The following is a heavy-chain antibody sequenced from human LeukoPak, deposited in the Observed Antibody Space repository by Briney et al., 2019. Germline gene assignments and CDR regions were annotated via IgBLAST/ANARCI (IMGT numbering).Heavy chain of an antibody. Sequence: ASVKVSCKASGGTFSSYAISWVRQAPGQGLEWMGGIIPIFGTANYAQRFQGRVTITADESTSTAYMELSSLRSEDTAVYYCARGRRGSSGYYPYFDYWGREPWSPSPQ. CDR2: IIPIFGTA. CDR3: ARGRRGSSGYYPYFDY. J-gene: IGHJ4*02. V-gene: IGHV1-69*01. CDR1: GGTFSSYA. D-gene: IGHD3-22*01.